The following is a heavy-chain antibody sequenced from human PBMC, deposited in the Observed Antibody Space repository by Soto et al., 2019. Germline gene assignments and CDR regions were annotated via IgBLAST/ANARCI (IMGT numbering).Heavy chain of an antibody. CDR3: TRSIPGTTSSDY. D-gene: IGHD1-7*01. J-gene: IGHJ4*02. CDR2: SRDKGNSYST. V-gene: IGHV3-72*01. CDR1: GFTFSDYY. Sequence: EVQLVESGGGLVQPGGSLRLSCAGSGFTFSDYYIDWVRQAPGKGLEWVGRSRDKGNSYSTDYAASVKGRFTVSRDASKNSLYLLMNSLKTEDTAPYYCTRSIPGTTSSDYWGQGTLVTVSS.